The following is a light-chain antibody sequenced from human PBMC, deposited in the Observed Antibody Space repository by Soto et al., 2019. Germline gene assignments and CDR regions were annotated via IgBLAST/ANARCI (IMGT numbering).Light chain of an antibody. CDR1: QSVSNY. Sequence: EIVLAQSRATMSLSPGGREALSCRASQSVSNYLAWYQQKPGQAPRLLIYDASNRATGIPARFTGSGSGTDFTLTISSLEPEDFAVYYCQQRINWPQTVGQGTRLEIK. CDR3: QQRINWPQT. V-gene: IGKV3-11*01. J-gene: IGKJ5*01. CDR2: DAS.